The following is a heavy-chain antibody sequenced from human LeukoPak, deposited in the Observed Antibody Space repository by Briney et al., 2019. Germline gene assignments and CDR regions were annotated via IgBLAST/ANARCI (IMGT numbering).Heavy chain of an antibody. V-gene: IGHV3-23*01. D-gene: IGHD5-18*01. CDR3: AKGSGIQLWLGFDC. Sequence: PGGSLRLSCAASGFTFSSYAMSWVRQAPGNGLECVSAISGNGGSTYYADSVKGRFTISRDNSKNTLYLQMNSLRAEDTAVYYCAKGSGIQLWLGFDCWGQGTLVTVSS. CDR2: ISGNGGST. CDR1: GFTFSSYA. J-gene: IGHJ4*02.